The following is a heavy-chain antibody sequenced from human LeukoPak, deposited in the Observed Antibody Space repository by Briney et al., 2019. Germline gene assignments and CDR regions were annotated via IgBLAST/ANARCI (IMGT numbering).Heavy chain of an antibody. V-gene: IGHV3-21*01. D-gene: IGHD3-10*01. Sequence: GGSLRLSCAASGFTFSSYSMNWVRQAPGKGLEWVSSISSSSSYIYYADSVKGRFTISRDNAKNSLYLQLNSLRAEDTAVYYCARIWFGEFDYWGQGTLVTVSS. CDR2: ISSSSSYI. J-gene: IGHJ4*02. CDR3: ARIWFGEFDY. CDR1: GFTFSSYS.